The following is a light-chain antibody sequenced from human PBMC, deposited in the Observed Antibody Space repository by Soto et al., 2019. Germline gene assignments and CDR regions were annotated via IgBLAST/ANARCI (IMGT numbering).Light chain of an antibody. V-gene: IGLV1-40*01. CDR3: HSYDVSLRGPA. CDR2: DNS. J-gene: IGLJ2*01. Sequence: QPVLTQPPSLSGAPGQRVTISCTGSRSNIGAGYDVHWYQHLPGTAPKVLIFDNSNRPSGVPDRFSGSKSGTSASLAITGLQDEDEAVYYCHSYDVSLRGPAFGGGTQLTVL. CDR1: RSNIGAGYD.